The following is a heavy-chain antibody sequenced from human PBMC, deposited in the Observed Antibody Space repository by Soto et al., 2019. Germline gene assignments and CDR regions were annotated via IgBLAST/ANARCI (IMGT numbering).Heavy chain of an antibody. D-gene: IGHD3-9*01. Sequence: QVQLVQSGAEVKKPGSSVKVSCKASGGTFSSYAISWVRQAPGQGLEWMGGIIPIFGTAYYAQKFQGRVTITADQSTRTACMEQSSLGSEDTAVYYCARAETYYDILTGLYGMDVWGQGTTVTVSS. CDR1: GGTFSSYA. CDR2: IIPIFGTA. CDR3: ARAETYYDILTGLYGMDV. V-gene: IGHV1-69*12. J-gene: IGHJ6*02.